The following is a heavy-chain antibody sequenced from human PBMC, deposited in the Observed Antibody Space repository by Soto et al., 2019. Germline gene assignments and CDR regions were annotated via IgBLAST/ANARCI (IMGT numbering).Heavy chain of an antibody. CDR2: IIPMFGIA. Sequence: QVQLVQSGAEVKKTGSSVKVSCKASGGTFSSYTISWVRQAPGQGLEWMGRIIPMFGIANYAQKFQGRVTITADKSTSTAYMERSSLSSEDTAVYYCARGYGDSHDYWGQGTLVTVSS. V-gene: IGHV1-69*02. CDR1: GGTFSSYT. J-gene: IGHJ4*02. D-gene: IGHD4-17*01. CDR3: ARGYGDSHDY.